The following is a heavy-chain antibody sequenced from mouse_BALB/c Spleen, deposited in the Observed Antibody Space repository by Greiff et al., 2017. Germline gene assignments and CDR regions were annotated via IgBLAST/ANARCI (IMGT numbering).Heavy chain of an antibody. D-gene: IGHD1-1*01. J-gene: IGHJ2*01. CDR3: ARESTTVVATYYFDY. CDR1: GFTFSSYG. Sequence: EVQLQESGGGLVQPGGSLKLSCAASGFTFSSYGMSWVRQTPDKRLELVATINSNGGSTYYPDSVKGRFTISRDNAKNTLYLQMSSLKSEDTAMYYCARESTTVVATYYFDYWGQGTTLTVSS. V-gene: IGHV5-6-3*01. CDR2: INSNGGST.